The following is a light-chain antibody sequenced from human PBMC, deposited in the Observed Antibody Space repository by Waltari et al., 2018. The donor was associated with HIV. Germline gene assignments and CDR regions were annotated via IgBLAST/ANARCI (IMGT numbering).Light chain of an antibody. J-gene: IGLJ3*02. V-gene: IGLV1-44*01. Sequence: QSVLTQPPPASGTPGQRVTIPCSAISSNLRSNTVNWYQQLPGTAPKLLIYSNNQRPSGVPDRFSGSKSGTSASLAISGLQSEDEADYYCAAWDDSLNGWVFGGGTKLTVL. CDR2: SNN. CDR1: SSNLRSNT. CDR3: AAWDDSLNGWV.